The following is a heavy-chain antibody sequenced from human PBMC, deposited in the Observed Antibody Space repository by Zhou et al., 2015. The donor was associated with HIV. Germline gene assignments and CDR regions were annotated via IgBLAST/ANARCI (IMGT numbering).Heavy chain of an antibody. Sequence: QMQLVQSGAEVKEPGSSVKVSCKASGGTFSSYAISWVRQAPGQGLEWMGGIIPIFGTANYAQKFQGRVTITADKSTSTAYMELSSLRSEDTAVYYCAREEKESYDSSGYYSPFDYWGQGTLVTVSS. CDR1: GGTFSSYA. D-gene: IGHD3-22*01. V-gene: IGHV1-69*06. CDR2: IIPIFGTA. J-gene: IGHJ4*02. CDR3: AREEKESYDSSGYYSPFDY.